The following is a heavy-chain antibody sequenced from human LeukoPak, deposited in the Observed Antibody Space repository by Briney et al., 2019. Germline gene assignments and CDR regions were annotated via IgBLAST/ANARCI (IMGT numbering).Heavy chain of an antibody. CDR3: ARSISSFLFYFDY. D-gene: IGHD2/OR15-2a*01. CDR1: GGSFSGYY. CDR2: INHSGST. Sequence: SETLSLTCAVYGGSFSGYYWSWIRQPPGKGLEWIGEINHSGSTNYNPSLKSRVTISVDTSKNQFSLKLSSVTAADTAVYYCARSISSFLFYFDYWGQGALVTVSS. J-gene: IGHJ4*02. V-gene: IGHV4-34*01.